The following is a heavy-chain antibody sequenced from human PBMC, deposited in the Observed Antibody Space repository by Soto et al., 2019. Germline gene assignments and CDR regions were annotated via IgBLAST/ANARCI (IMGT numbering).Heavy chain of an antibody. CDR3: ARGRTIFGVVITRRYYYYGMDV. D-gene: IGHD3-3*01. V-gene: IGHV1-8*01. J-gene: IGHJ6*02. CDR2: MNPNSGNT. Sequence: ASVKVSCKASEYTFTSYDINWVRQATGQGLEWMGWMNPNSGNTGYAQKFQGRVTMTRNTSISTAYMELSSLRSEDTAVYYCARGRTIFGVVITRRYYYYGMDVWGQGTTVTVSS. CDR1: EYTFTSYD.